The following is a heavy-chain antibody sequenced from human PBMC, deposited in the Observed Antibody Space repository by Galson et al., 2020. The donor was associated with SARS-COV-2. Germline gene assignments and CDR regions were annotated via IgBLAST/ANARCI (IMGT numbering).Heavy chain of an antibody. CDR2: LKSNVHGGTT. J-gene: IGHJ3*01. V-gene: IGHV3-15*01. Sequence: GESLKISCAASGFSFKTAWMSWVRQAPGKGLEWIGRLKSNVHGGTTDYAAPVDGRFTISRDDSKNTLFLQMYSLKTEDTAVYYCTAIVGAGDTLGNWGQGTMVTVSP. CDR3: TAIVGAGDTLGN. CDR1: GFSFKTAW. D-gene: IGHD1-26*01.